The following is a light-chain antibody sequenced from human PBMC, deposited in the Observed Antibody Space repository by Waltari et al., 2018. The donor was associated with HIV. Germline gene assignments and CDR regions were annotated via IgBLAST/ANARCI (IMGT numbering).Light chain of an antibody. J-gene: IGLJ2*01. CDR1: RRDPVNYNL. CDR2: EDN. V-gene: IGLV2-23*01. CDR3: CAYAGGLE. Sequence: QSALTQPASVYGSPGQSITISCTGTRRDPVNYNLVSWYHLYPGKAPKLIIYEDNKRPSGVSNRFSGSKSADTASLTISGLQAEDEADYYCCAYAGGLEFGGGTKLTVL.